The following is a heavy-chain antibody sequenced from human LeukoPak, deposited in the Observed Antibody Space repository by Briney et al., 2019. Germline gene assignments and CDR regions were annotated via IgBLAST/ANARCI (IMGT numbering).Heavy chain of an antibody. V-gene: IGHV1-24*01. CDR2: FDPEDGET. CDR3: ATREYSSGWYVY. CDR1: GYTLTELS. J-gene: IGHJ4*02. Sequence: ASVKVSCKVSGYTLTELSMHWVRQAPGKGLEWMGGFDPEDGETIYAQKFQGRVTMTEDTSTDTAYMGLSSLRSEDTAVYYCATREYSSGWYVYWGQGTLVTVSS. D-gene: IGHD6-19*01.